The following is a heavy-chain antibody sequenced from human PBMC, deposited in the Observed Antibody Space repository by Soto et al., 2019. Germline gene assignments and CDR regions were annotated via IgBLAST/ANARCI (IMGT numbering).Heavy chain of an antibody. CDR2: IIPILGSA. V-gene: IGHV1-69*01. D-gene: IGHD1-26*01. J-gene: IGHJ3*01. CDR3: ASRERVDALDV. Sequence: QVQLVQSGAEVKRPGSSVKVSCKASGGTIISHAISWVRQAPGQGLEWMGGIIPILGSANYAQKFQDRLTIIADASTSTTYMELSSLRSDDAAVYYCASRERVDALDVWGQGTLVTVSS. CDR1: GGTIISHA.